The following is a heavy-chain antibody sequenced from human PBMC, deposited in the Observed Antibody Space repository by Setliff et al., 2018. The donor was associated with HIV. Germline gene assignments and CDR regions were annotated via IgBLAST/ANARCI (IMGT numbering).Heavy chain of an antibody. CDR3: ASDVLDLVISVYGF. V-gene: IGHV4-38-2*01. CDR2: IYQTGSS. Sequence: SETLSLTSDVSGLSTSSRYYWGWIRQSPGKGLEWIGNIYQTGSSYYNPSLNERATISLDTSKNQFSLKLNSVTAADPAVYYCASDVLDLVISVYGFWGQGIPVTVSS. J-gene: IGHJ4*02. CDR1: GLSTSSRYY. D-gene: IGHD3-22*01.